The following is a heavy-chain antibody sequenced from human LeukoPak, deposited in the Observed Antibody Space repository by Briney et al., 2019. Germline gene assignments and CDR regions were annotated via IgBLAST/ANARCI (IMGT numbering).Heavy chain of an antibody. CDR2: IYYSGST. J-gene: IGHJ4*02. D-gene: IGHD2-8*02. CDR1: GGSISRYY. CDR3: ARHPGPVDFFDS. V-gene: IGHV4-59*08. Sequence: SETLSLTCTVSGGSISRYYWSWIRQFPGQGLEWIGYIYYSGSTNYNPSLKSRVTISVDTSKNQFSLKLSSVTAADTAIYYCARHPGPVDFFDSWSQGRLVSVSS.